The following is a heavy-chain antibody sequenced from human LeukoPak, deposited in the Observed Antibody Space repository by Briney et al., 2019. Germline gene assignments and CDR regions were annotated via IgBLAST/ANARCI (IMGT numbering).Heavy chain of an antibody. CDR2: IYHSGST. CDR1: GGSISSGGYY. D-gene: IGHD4-23*01. V-gene: IGHV4-30-2*01. CDR3: ARGPIGDYGGKRRNWFDP. J-gene: IGHJ5*02. Sequence: SQTLSLTYTVSGGSISSGGYYWSWIRQPPGKGLEWIGYIYHSGSTNYNPSLKSRVTISVDTSKNQFSLKLSSVTAADTAVYYCARGPIGDYGGKRRNWFDPWGQGTLVTVSS.